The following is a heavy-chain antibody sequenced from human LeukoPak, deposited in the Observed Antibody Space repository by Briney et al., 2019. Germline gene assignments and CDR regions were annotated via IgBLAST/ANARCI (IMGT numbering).Heavy chain of an antibody. J-gene: IGHJ3*02. CDR2: IYNSGST. Sequence: SQTLSLTCTVSGGSISSGSYYWSWIRQPAGKGLEWIGRIYNSGSTNYNPSLKSRVTISVDTSKNQSSLKLSSVTAADTAVYYCAREAGGGYCSSSSCWDDAFDIWGQGTMVTVSS. CDR1: GGSISSGSYY. CDR3: AREAGGGYCSSSSCWDDAFDI. D-gene: IGHD2-2*01. V-gene: IGHV4-61*02.